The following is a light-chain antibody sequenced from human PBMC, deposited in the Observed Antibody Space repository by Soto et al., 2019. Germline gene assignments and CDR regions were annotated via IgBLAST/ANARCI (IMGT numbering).Light chain of an antibody. J-gene: IGKJ1*01. V-gene: IGKV1-5*03. CDR2: KAS. Sequence: DIQMTQSPSTLSASVGDRVTITCRASQSISNRLAWYQQKPGKAPKLLIYKASSLESGVPSRFSGSGSGTAFTLTISSLQPDDFATYYCPPYSNYLTFGQGTKVEIK. CDR3: PPYSNYLT. CDR1: QSISNR.